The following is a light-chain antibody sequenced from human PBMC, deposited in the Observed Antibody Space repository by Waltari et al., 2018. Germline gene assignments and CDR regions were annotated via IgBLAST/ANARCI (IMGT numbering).Light chain of an antibody. Sequence: EIVMTQSPATLSVSPGERATLSCRVSQSISSDLAWYQQNPGQAPRLLIYGASARATGIPARFSGSGSGTEFTLTVSRLQSEDFAVYYCQQYNNWPYTFGQGTKLEIK. CDR2: GAS. V-gene: IGKV3-15*01. J-gene: IGKJ2*01. CDR1: QSISSD. CDR3: QQYNNWPYT.